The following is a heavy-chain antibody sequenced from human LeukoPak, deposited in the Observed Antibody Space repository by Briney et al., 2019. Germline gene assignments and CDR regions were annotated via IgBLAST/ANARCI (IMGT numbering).Heavy chain of an antibody. V-gene: IGHV4-30-4*01. CDR1: GGSISSGDYY. J-gene: IGHJ4*02. Sequence: KSSETLSLTCTVSGGSISSGDYYWSWIRQPPGKGLEWIGYIYYSGSTYYNPSLKSRVTISVDTSKNQFSLKLSSVTAADTAVYYCARVRYSSGWTTNHFDYWGQGTLVTVSS. CDR3: ARVRYSSGWTTNHFDY. D-gene: IGHD6-19*01. CDR2: IYYSGST.